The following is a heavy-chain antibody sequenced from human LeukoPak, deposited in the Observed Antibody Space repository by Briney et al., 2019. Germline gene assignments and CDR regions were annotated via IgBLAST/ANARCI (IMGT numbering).Heavy chain of an antibody. CDR2: ISSSGKSI. V-gene: IGHV3-48*03. Sequence: GGSLRLSCATSGFTFSSYEINWVRQAPGKGLEWVSYISSSGKSIYYGDSVQGRFTISRDNANNSVYLQMNSLRAEDTAVYYCARGVTTVGFDYWGQGILVTVSS. CDR3: ARGVTTVGFDY. J-gene: IGHJ4*02. D-gene: IGHD4-17*01. CDR1: GFTFSSYE.